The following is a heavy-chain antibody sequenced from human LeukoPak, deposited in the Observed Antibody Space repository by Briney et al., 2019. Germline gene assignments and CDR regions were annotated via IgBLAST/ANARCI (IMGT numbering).Heavy chain of an antibody. CDR3: AKESTVVTPGGFDY. Sequence: GGSLRLSCAASGFTFDDYAMHWVRQAPGKGLEWVSGISWNSGSIGYADSVEGRFTISRDNAKNSLYLQMNSLRAEDTALYYCAKESTVVTPGGFDYWGQGTLVTVSS. CDR1: GFTFDDYA. D-gene: IGHD4-23*01. V-gene: IGHV3-9*01. CDR2: ISWNSGSI. J-gene: IGHJ4*02.